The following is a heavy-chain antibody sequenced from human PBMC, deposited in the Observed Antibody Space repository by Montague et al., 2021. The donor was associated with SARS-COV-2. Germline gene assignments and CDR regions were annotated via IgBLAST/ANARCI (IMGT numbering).Heavy chain of an antibody. D-gene: IGHD3-10*01. CDR2: IYYSGSA. CDR3: ARLESTRGVIIRGAFHI. Sequence: SETPSLTRSVSGDSINNSRYYWGWIRQPPGKGLEWIGTIYYSGSAYYNPSLKSRVTISVDTSKDQFSLKLNSVTATDTAVYYCARLESTRGVIIRGAFHIWGQGTKVTVSS. J-gene: IGHJ3*02. CDR1: GDSINNSRYY. V-gene: IGHV4-39*01.